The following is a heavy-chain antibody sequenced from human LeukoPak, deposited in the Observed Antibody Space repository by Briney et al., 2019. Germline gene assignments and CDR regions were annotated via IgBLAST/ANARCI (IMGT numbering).Heavy chain of an antibody. CDR1: GYTFTSYD. CDR3: ARGHKGRGQFDY. CDR2: MNPNSGNT. Sequence: GASVKVSRKASGYTFTSYDINWVRQATGQGLEWMGWMNPNSGNTGYAQKFQGRVTMTRNTSISTAYMELSSLRSEDTAVYYCARGHKGRGQFDYWGQGTLVTVSS. V-gene: IGHV1-8*01. J-gene: IGHJ4*02.